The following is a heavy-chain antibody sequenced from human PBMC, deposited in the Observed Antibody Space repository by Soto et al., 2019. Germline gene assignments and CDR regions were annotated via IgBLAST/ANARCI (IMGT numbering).Heavy chain of an antibody. CDR3: ARDDMESSTSWYNRICYYFDS. Sequence: QVQLVQSGAEVKKPGASVKVSCKASGYTFTSYGISWVRQAPGQGLEWMGWVTAYNGNTNYAQKLQVRVTLPTDTSTSIDYMKIKSLRCDDTAVYYCARDDMESSTSWYNRICYYFDSWGQGTLVTVSS. CDR1: GYTFTSYG. J-gene: IGHJ4*02. V-gene: IGHV1-18*01. CDR2: VTAYNGNT. D-gene: IGHD2-2*02.